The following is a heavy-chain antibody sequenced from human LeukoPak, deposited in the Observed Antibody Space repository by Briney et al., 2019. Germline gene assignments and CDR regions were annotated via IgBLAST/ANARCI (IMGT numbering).Heavy chain of an antibody. J-gene: IGHJ5*02. Sequence: PSETLSLTCTVSGGSISSSYSYWGWIRQPPGKGLEWIGTIYYSGSTNYNPSLKSRVTISVDTSKNQFSLKLSSVTAADTAVYYCARGTGNWFDPWGQGTLVTVSS. CDR2: IYYSGST. V-gene: IGHV4-39*07. CDR3: ARGTGNWFDP. CDR1: GGSISSSYSY.